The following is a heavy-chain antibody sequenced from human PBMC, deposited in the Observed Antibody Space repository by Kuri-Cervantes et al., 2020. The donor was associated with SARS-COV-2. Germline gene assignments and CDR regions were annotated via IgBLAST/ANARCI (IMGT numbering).Heavy chain of an antibody. Sequence: SETLSLTCTVSGYSISSGYYWGWIRQPPGKGLEWIGSIYHSGSTYYNPSLKSRVTTSVDTSKKQFSLKLSSVTAADTAVYYCARNGFWSGYSYYYYYGMDVWGQGTTVTVSS. D-gene: IGHD3-3*01. CDR3: ARNGFWSGYSYYYYYGMDV. CDR1: GYSISSGYY. CDR2: IYHSGST. V-gene: IGHV4-38-2*02. J-gene: IGHJ6*02.